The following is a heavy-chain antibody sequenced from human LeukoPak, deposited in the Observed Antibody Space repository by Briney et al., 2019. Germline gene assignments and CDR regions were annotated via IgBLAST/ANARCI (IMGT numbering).Heavy chain of an antibody. CDR1: GYTFTSYY. D-gene: IGHD4-17*01. CDR2: INPSGGST. CDR3: ARAWGDYLLGDDAFDI. Sequence: ASVKVSCKASGYTFTSYYMHWVRQAPGQGLEWMGIINPSGGSTSYAQKFQGRVTMTRDTSTSTVYMELSSRRSEDTAVYYCARAWGDYLLGDDAFDIWGQGTMVTVSS. V-gene: IGHV1-46*01. J-gene: IGHJ3*02.